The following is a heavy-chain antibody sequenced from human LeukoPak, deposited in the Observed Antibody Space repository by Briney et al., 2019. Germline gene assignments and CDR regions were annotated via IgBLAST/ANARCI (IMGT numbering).Heavy chain of an antibody. CDR2: IYYSGST. V-gene: IGHV4-59*01. J-gene: IGHJ5*02. Sequence: SETLSLTCAVSGGSISSYYWSWIRQPPGKGLEWIGYIYYSGSTNYNPSLKSRVTISVDTSKNQFSLKLSSVTAADTAVYYCARAAGIDYYGSGTLNWFDPWGQGTLVTVSS. CDR1: GGSISSYY. D-gene: IGHD3-10*01. CDR3: ARAAGIDYYGSGTLNWFDP.